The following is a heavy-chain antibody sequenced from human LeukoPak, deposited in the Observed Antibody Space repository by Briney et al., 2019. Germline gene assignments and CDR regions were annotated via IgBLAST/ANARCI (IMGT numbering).Heavy chain of an antibody. V-gene: IGHV3-30*02. D-gene: IGHD3-22*01. CDR2: IRYDGSNT. CDR1: GFPFSSYG. CDR3: AKGREYYFDTSGFFLSPIDF. Sequence: PGGSLRLSCAASGFPFSSYGMFWVRQAPGKGLEWLAYIRYDGSNTKYADSVKGRFTISRDNSKNTLDLQMNSLRAEDTAVYYCAKGREYYFDTSGFFLSPIDFWGQGTLVTVSS. J-gene: IGHJ4*02.